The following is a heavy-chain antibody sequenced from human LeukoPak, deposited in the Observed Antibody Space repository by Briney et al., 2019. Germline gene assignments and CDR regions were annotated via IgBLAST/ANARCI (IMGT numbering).Heavy chain of an antibody. V-gene: IGHV1-46*01. J-gene: IGHJ4*02. CDR2: INPSGGST. CDR1: GYTFTSYY. D-gene: IGHD3-22*01. Sequence: ASVKVSCKASGYTFTSYYMHWVRQAPGQGLEWMGIINPSGGSTSYAQKFQGRVTMTRDMSTSTVYMELSSPRSEDTAVYYCARSNYDSSGYGDFDYWGQGTLVTVSS. CDR3: ARSNYDSSGYGDFDY.